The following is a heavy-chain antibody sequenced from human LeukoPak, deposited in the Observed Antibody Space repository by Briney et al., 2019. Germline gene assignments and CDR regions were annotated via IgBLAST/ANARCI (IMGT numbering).Heavy chain of an antibody. CDR3: SILKNYYDSSGYLVTDAFDI. CDR1: GHTFTSYG. Sequence: GASVKVSCKASGHTFTSYGITRVRQAPRHQLEGMGWISTYNGNTKYAPKLQGRVTMNTDTSTCTACMVLRSLRSDDTAVYYCSILKNYYDSSGYLVTDAFDIWGQGTMVTVSS. CDR2: ISTYNGNT. V-gene: IGHV1-18*01. D-gene: IGHD3-22*01. J-gene: IGHJ3*02.